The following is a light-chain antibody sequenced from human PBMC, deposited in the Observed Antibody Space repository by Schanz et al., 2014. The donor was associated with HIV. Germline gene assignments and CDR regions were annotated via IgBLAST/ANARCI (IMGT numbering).Light chain of an antibody. J-gene: IGKJ1*01. CDR3: QQYGNSPRT. V-gene: IGKV3-20*01. Sequence: EIVLTQSPGSLSLSPGGRATLSCRASQSVSSYLAWYQQKPGQAPRLLIYGASTRATGIPVRFSGRGSGTEFTLTISGLEPEDFAVYYCQQYGNSPRTFGQGTKVEI. CDR1: QSVSSY. CDR2: GAS.